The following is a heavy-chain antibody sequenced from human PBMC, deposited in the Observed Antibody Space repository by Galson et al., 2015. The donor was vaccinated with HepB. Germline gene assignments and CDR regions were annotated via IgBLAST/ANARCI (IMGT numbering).Heavy chain of an antibody. V-gene: IGHV4-39*01. CDR2: IYYSGST. J-gene: IGHJ5*02. CDR1: GGSISSSSYY. D-gene: IGHD3-10*01. CDR3: ARLLRFGESPPFDP. Sequence: SETLSLTCTVSGGSISSSSYYWGWIRQPPGKGLEWIGSIYYSGSTYYNPSLKSRVTISVDTSKNQFSLKLSSVTAADTAVYYCARLLRFGESPPFDPWGQGTLVTVSS.